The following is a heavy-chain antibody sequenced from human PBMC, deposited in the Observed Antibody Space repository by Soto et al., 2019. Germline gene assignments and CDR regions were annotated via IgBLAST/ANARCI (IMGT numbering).Heavy chain of an antibody. CDR2: INVGNGNA. V-gene: IGHV1-3*01. CDR3: TCSSERGY. J-gene: IGHJ4*02. D-gene: IGHD2-15*01. CDR1: GYTYTEYA. Sequence: QVQFVQSGAEVKKPGASVKVSCKTSGYTYTEYATHWVRQAPGQGLEWMGWINVGNGNAKYSQRVEGRVTMTRDASASTVYMEVGSLASEDTAVYYCTCSSERGYWGQGTLVTVSS.